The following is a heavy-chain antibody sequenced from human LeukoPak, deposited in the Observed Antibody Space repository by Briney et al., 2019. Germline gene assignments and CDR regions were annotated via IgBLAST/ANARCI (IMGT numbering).Heavy chain of an antibody. CDR2: ISGSGGSI. V-gene: IGHV3-23*01. CDR3: ARDGPVVVPAAPLDYYYYGMDV. D-gene: IGHD2-2*01. J-gene: IGHJ6*02. CDR1: GFTFSSYA. Sequence: GGSLRLSCAASGFTFSSYAMSWVRQAPGKGLEWVSAISGSGGSIYYADSVKGRFTISRDNAKNSLYLQMNSLRDEDTAVYYCARDGPVVVPAAPLDYYYYGMDVWGQGTTVTVSS.